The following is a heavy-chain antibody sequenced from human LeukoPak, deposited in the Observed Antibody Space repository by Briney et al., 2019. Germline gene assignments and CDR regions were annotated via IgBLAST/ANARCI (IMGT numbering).Heavy chain of an antibody. CDR2: IKQDGSEK. J-gene: IGHJ6*04. CDR3: VRDTYMDV. CDR1: GFTFSNYW. V-gene: IGHV3-7*01. Sequence: GGSLRLSCAVSGFTFSNYWMSWVRQAPGKGLEWVANIKQDGSEKYYVDSLKGRFTISRDNAKNSLNLQMNSLRAEDTAVYYCVRDTYMDVWGKGTTVTVSS.